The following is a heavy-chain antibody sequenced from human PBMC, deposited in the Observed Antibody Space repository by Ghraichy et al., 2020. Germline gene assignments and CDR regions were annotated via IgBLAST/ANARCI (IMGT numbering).Heavy chain of an antibody. V-gene: IGHV1-46*01. J-gene: IGHJ6*02. CDR3: ARDRGFGEFTWDGMDV. CDR1: GYTFTSYY. D-gene: IGHD3-10*01. CDR2: INPSGGST. Sequence: ASVKVSCKASGYTFTSYYMHWVRQAPGQGLEWMGIINPSGGSTSYAQKFQGRVTMTRDTSTSTVYMELSSLRSEDTAVYYCARDRGFGEFTWDGMDVWGQGTTVTVSS.